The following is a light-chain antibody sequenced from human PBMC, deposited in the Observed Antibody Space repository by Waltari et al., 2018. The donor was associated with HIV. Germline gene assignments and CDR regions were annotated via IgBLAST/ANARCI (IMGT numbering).Light chain of an antibody. J-gene: IGLJ1*01. Sequence: QSALTQPASVSGSPGQSITISCTGTSSDVGSYNLFSWCQQHPGKAPKLMIYEVSKRPSGVSNRFSGSKSGNTASLTISGLQAEDEADYYCCSYVGSSTFRYVFGTGTKVTVL. V-gene: IGLV2-23*02. CDR2: EVS. CDR1: SSDVGSYNL. CDR3: CSYVGSSTFRYV.